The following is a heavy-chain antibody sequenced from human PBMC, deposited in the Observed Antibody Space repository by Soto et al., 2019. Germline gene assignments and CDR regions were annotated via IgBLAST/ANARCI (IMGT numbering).Heavy chain of an antibody. J-gene: IGHJ6*02. CDR3: ARSQRNGAMDV. Sequence: SGGSLRLSCVASTFTINTYSLNWVRQAPGKGLEWVSSITSGSSFIDYADSVKGRVTISRDDAKNSLFLQMSSLRADDTAVYYCARSQRNGAMDVWGQGTTVTVSS. CDR1: TFTINTYS. D-gene: IGHD2-8*01. V-gene: IGHV3-21*01. CDR2: ITSGSSFI.